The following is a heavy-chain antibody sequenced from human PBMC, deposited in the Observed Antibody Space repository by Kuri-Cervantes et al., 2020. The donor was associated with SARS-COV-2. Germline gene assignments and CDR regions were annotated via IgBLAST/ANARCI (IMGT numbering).Heavy chain of an antibody. V-gene: IGHV4-39*01. CDR2: FYYSGGT. Sequence: ESLKISCTVSGGPVSSNNFFWGWIRQSPGKGLEWIGSFYYSGGTYYNPSLKSRVTISLDTSKNLFSLKLSSVTAADTAVYYCASTFPTTMTTFDIWGQGTMVTVSS. J-gene: IGHJ3*02. CDR3: ASTFPTTMTTFDI. CDR1: GGPVSSNNFF. D-gene: IGHD4-11*01.